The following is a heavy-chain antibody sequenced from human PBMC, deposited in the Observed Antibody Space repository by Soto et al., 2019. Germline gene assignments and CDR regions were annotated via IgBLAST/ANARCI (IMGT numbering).Heavy chain of an antibody. CDR3: ARHDRHSGYAAADY. Sequence: GESLKISCKASGYSFTTYWIGWVRQMPGKGLEWMGIIYPGDSDTRYSPSFQGQVTISADKSISTAYLQWSSLKASDTAMYYCARHDRHSGYAAADYWGQGTLVTVSS. J-gene: IGHJ4*02. D-gene: IGHD5-12*01. CDR1: GYSFTTYW. V-gene: IGHV5-51*01. CDR2: IYPGDSDT.